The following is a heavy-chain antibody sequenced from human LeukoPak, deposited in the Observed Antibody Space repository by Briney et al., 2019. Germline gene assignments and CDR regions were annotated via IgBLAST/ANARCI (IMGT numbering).Heavy chain of an antibody. CDR2: IYYSGST. D-gene: IGHD5-18*01. CDR3: ARRGGTAPYFDY. CDR1: GGSISSSSHY. Sequence: SETLSLTCTVSGGSISSSSHYWGWIRQPPGKGLEWIGYIYYSGSTNYNPSLKSRVTISVDTSKNQFSLKLSSVTAADTAVYYCARRGGTAPYFDYWGQGTLVTVSS. J-gene: IGHJ4*02. V-gene: IGHV4-61*05.